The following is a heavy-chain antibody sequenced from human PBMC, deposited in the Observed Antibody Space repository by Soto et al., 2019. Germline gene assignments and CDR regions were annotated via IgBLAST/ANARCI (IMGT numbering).Heavy chain of an antibody. V-gene: IGHV4-39*01. Sequence: QLQLQESGPGLVKPSETLSLTCTVSGGSISSSSYYWGWIRQPPGKGLEWIGSIYYSGSTYYNPSLKSRVTISVDTSKNQCSLKLSSVTAADTAVYYCARPSTHSSGYPFDYWGQGTLVTVSS. CDR1: GGSISSSSYY. CDR3: ARPSTHSSGYPFDY. D-gene: IGHD3-22*01. J-gene: IGHJ4*02. CDR2: IYYSGST.